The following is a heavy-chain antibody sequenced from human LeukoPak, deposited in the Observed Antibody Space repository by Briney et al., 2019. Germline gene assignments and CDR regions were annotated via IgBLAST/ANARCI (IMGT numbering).Heavy chain of an antibody. V-gene: IGHV3-64D*06. CDR2: ISSNGGST. J-gene: IGHJ6*04. CDR3: VKDFYVVVALMDV. CDR1: GFTFSSYA. D-gene: IGHD2-15*01. Sequence: GGSLRLSCSASGFTFSSYAMHWVRQAPGKGLEYVSAISSNGGSTYYADSVKGRFTISRDNSKNTLYLQMSSLRAEDTAAYYCVKDFYVVVALMDVWGKGTTVTVSS.